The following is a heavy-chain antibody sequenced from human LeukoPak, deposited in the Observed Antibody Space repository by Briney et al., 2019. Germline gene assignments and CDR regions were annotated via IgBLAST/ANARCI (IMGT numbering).Heavy chain of an antibody. J-gene: IGHJ4*02. V-gene: IGHV4-59*01. CDR1: GGSISSYY. CDR2: IYYSGCT. CDR3: ARFLIAAAGTWGDY. Sequence: SETLSLTCTVSGGSISSYYWSWIRQPPGKGLEWIGYIYYSGCTNYNPSLKSRVTMSVDTSKNQLSLKLSSVTAADTAVYYCARFLIAAAGTWGDYWGQGTLVTVSS. D-gene: IGHD6-13*01.